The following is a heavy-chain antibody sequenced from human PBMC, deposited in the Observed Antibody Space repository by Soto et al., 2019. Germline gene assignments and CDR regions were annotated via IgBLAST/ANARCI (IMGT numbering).Heavy chain of an antibody. Sequence: PGGSLRLSCAASGFTFSSYSMNWVRQAPGKGLEWVSYISSSSTTKYYADYVKGRFTISRDNAKNSLYLQMNILRAEDTVVYYCARDGCSGSNCLNWFDPWGQGTLVTVS. CDR3: ARDGCSGSNCLNWFDP. CDR2: ISSSSTTK. J-gene: IGHJ5*02. CDR1: GFTFSSYS. D-gene: IGHD2-15*01. V-gene: IGHV3-48*01.